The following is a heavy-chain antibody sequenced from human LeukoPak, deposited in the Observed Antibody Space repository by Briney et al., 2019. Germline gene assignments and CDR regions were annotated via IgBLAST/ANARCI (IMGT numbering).Heavy chain of an antibody. CDR1: GFTFSTYA. CDR3: ARPYTAIVGPGPMDV. D-gene: IGHD1-26*01. CDR2: ISSSGGRT. Sequence: PRGSLRLSCAASGFTFSTYAMSWVRQAPGKGLEWVSGISSSGGRTYYVDSVKGRFTISRDNSKNTLYLQMNSLRAEDTAVYYCARPYTAIVGPGPMDVWGKGTTVTVSS. J-gene: IGHJ6*04. V-gene: IGHV3-23*01.